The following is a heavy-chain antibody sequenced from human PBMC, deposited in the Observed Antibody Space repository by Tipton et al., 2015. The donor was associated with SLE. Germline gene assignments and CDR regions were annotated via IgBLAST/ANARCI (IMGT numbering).Heavy chain of an antibody. Sequence: QLVQSGAQVKKPGESLKISCKGSGYSFSTYWIGWVRQMPGKGLEWMGIIFPGDSDTKYSPSFQGQVTISADGAISTAYLQWSSLQASDTGMYYCAVGGPYYFDYWGQGTLVTVSS. V-gene: IGHV5-51*03. J-gene: IGHJ4*02. CDR2: IFPGDSDT. CDR3: AVGGPYYFDY. D-gene: IGHD3-16*01. CDR1: GYSFSTYW.